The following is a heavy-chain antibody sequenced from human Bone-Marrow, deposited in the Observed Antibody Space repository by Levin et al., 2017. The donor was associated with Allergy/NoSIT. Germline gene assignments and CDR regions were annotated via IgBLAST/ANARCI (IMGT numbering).Heavy chain of an antibody. CDR1: GFTFSIYS. CDR3: ARGIIGDVRVAHKEAFDI. V-gene: IGHV3-21*01. J-gene: IGHJ3*02. Sequence: AGGSLRLSCTVSGFTFSIYSINWVRQAPWKGLEWVSSISSSGSDMYYVDSVKGRFTISRDNAKNSLTLQMNSLRAEDTAVYYCARGIIGDVRVAHKEAFDIWGQGTMVSVSS. CDR2: ISSSGSDM. D-gene: IGHD2-8*02.